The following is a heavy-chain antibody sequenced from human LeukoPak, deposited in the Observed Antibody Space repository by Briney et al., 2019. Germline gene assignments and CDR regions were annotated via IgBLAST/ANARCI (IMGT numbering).Heavy chain of an antibody. CDR1: GYTFSSYE. Sequence: QPGGSLRLSCAASGYTFSSYEMNWARQAPGKGLEWVSYISSSGSTIYYADSVKGRFTISRDNAKNSLYLQMNSLRAEDTAVYYCARDRYGFDYWGQGTLVTVSS. V-gene: IGHV3-48*03. CDR2: ISSSGSTI. CDR3: ARDRYGFDY. J-gene: IGHJ4*02. D-gene: IGHD5-18*01.